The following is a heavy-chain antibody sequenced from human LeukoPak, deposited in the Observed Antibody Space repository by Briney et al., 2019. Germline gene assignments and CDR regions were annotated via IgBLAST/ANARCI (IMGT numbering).Heavy chain of an antibody. D-gene: IGHD1-26*01. CDR3: ASFSPTTATFDY. Sequence: ASVKVSCKPSGYTLTSYVISWVRQAPGQGLEWMGWISGYNGNTNYARKLQGRVTMTTDTSTSTAYMELTSLRSDDTAVYYCASFSPTTATFDYWGQGTLVTVSS. V-gene: IGHV1-18*01. CDR1: GYTLTSYV. J-gene: IGHJ4*02. CDR2: ISGYNGNT.